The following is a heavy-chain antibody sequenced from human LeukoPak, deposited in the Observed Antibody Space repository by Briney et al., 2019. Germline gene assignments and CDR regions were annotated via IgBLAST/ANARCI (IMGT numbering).Heavy chain of an antibody. Sequence: ASVKVSCKASGYTFTSYGISWVRQAPGQGLEWMGWISAYNGNTNYAQKLQGRVTMTTDTSTSTAYMELRSLRSDDTAAYYCARDASSGWYNAFDIWGQGTMVTVSS. J-gene: IGHJ3*02. CDR1: GYTFTSYG. D-gene: IGHD6-19*01. CDR2: ISAYNGNT. CDR3: ARDASSGWYNAFDI. V-gene: IGHV1-18*01.